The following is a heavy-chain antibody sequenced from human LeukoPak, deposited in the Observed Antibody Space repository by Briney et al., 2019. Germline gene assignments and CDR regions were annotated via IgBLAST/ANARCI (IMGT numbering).Heavy chain of an antibody. CDR2: IYDSGST. CDR3: ASYGSGWYFDL. V-gene: IGHV4-31*03. D-gene: IGHD3-10*01. Sequence: ASETLSLTCTVSGGSISSGGYYWSWIRQHPGKGLEWIGYIYDSGSTYYKPSLGSRVTISGDTSKNQFSLKLSSVSDADTAVYYCASYGSGWYFDLWGRGTLVTVSS. J-gene: IGHJ2*01. CDR1: GGSISSGGYY.